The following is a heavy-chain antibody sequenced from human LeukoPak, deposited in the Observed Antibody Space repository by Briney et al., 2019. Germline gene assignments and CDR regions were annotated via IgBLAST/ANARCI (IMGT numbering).Heavy chain of an antibody. Sequence: GGSLRLSCAASGFTFSSYSMNWVRQAPGKGLEWVSYISSSSSTIYYADSVKGQFAISRDNAKNSLYLQMNSLRAEDTAVYYCARDKQYQLLPNWFDPWGQGTLVTVSS. CDR3: ARDKQYQLLPNWFDP. CDR1: GFTFSSYS. CDR2: ISSSSSTI. D-gene: IGHD2-2*01. V-gene: IGHV3-48*04. J-gene: IGHJ5*02.